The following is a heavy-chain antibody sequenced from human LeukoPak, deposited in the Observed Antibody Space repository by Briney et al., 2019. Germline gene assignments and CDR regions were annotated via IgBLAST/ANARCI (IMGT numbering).Heavy chain of an antibody. CDR3: TKRSPPLYHAFDI. J-gene: IGHJ3*02. V-gene: IGHV3-23*01. CDR1: GFTFSTYV. Sequence: GGSLRLSCVASGFTFSTYVISWVRQAPGKGLEWVSGISDSGATTYYADSVKGRFTISRDNSKNTLYLQMSSLRAEDTAVYYCTKRSPPLYHAFDIWGQGTMVTVSS. CDR2: ISDSGATT. D-gene: IGHD2-2*02.